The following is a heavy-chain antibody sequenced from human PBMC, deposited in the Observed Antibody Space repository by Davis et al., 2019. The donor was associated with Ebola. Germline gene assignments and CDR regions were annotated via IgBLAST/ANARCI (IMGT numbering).Heavy chain of an antibody. J-gene: IGHJ4*02. Sequence: GGSLRLSCAASGFTFSSYGIHWVRQAPGKGLEWVAFIRYDGSNQYYADSVKGRLTISRDNSRNTLYLQMNSLRAEDTAVYYCARAPSGYSSSFDYWGQGTLVTVSS. V-gene: IGHV3-30*02. CDR3: ARAPSGYSSSFDY. D-gene: IGHD6-13*01. CDR2: IRYDGSNQ. CDR1: GFTFSSYG.